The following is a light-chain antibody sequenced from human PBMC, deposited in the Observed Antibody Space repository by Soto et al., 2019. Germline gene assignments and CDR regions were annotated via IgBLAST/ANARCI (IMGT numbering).Light chain of an antibody. CDR1: QTITKY. Sequence: ILMTQSPCSLSTAVGDSVPITCRASQTITKYLNWYQQKPGKAPELLIYAAATLQRAVHSGLRGRGSGTAFLLTSSSLQPADLAPSYCQLSYSPPIPVGQGTRLEIK. CDR2: AAA. CDR3: QLSYSPPIP. J-gene: IGKJ5*01. V-gene: IGKV1-39*01.